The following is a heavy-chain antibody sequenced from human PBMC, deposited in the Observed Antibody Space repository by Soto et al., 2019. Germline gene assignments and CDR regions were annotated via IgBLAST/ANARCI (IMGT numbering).Heavy chain of an antibody. J-gene: IGHJ4*02. CDR1: GVSIRDTSYY. CDR2: IYFNGNA. CDR3: ARQGSY. Sequence: SETLSLTCNVSGVSIRDTSYYWGWIRQPPGKGLEWIGTIYFNGNAFYNPSLKGRLTISVDTSNNQISLRLTSVTAADTAVYYCARQGSYWGQGTLVTVSS. V-gene: IGHV4-39*01.